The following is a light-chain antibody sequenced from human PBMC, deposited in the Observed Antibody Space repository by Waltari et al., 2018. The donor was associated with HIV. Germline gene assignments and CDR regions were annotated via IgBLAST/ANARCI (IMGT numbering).Light chain of an antibody. Sequence: DLVMTQSTDSLAVSLGERATINCKASQSVLYSSKNKNYLAWYQQRQGQAPKLLIYWASTRESGVPDRFRGSGSGTDFTLTISSLQAEDAAVYYCQQYDSTPLTFGGGTKVEI. V-gene: IGKV4-1*01. CDR3: QQYDSTPLT. CDR1: QSVLYSSKNKNY. CDR2: WAS. J-gene: IGKJ4*01.